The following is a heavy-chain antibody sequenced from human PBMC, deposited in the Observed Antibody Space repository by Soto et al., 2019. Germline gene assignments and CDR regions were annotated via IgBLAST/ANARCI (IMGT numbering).Heavy chain of an antibody. J-gene: IGHJ4*02. Sequence: EVQLVESGGGLVQPGRSLRLSCAASGFTFDDYAMHWVRQAPGKGLEWVSGISWNSGSIGYADSVKGRFTISRDNAENSLYLQMNRLRAEDTALYYCAKDSHYGSGNSNFDYWGQGTLVTVSS. CDR3: AKDSHYGSGNSNFDY. CDR1: GFTFDDYA. D-gene: IGHD3-10*01. V-gene: IGHV3-9*01. CDR2: ISWNSGSI.